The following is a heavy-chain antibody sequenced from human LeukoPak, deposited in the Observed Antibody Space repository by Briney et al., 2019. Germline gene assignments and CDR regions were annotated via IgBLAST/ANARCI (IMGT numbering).Heavy chain of an antibody. D-gene: IGHD6-19*01. CDR3: AMAVIGSGWTLDY. CDR1: GFTFSMYW. CDR2: ISGSGGRT. Sequence: GGSLRLSCAASGFTFSMYWMSWVRQAPGKGLEWVSSISGSGGRTSYADSVQGRFTISRDNSRNTLYLELNSLRAEDAAVYFCAMAVIGSGWTLDYWGQGTLVTVS. V-gene: IGHV3-23*01. J-gene: IGHJ4*02.